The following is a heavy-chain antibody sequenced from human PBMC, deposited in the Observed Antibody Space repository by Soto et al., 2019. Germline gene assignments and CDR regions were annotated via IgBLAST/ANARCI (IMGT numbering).Heavy chain of an antibody. CDR3: VRGGSAKYYALFDY. CDR2: INPDASSI. Sequence: EVQLVESGGGLVQPGGSLRLSCAASGFTFSSYWMHWVRQVPGKGLVWVSRINPDASSIMYADSVKGRFTISKDDAKNTLYLQVTSLRAEDTAVYYCVRGGSAKYYALFDYWGQGSLVTVSS. J-gene: IGHJ4*02. D-gene: IGHD1-26*01. CDR1: GFTFSSYW. V-gene: IGHV3-74*03.